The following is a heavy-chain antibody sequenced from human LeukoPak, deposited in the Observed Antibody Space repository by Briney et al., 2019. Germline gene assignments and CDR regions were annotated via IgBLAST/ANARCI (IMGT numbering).Heavy chain of an antibody. V-gene: IGHV1-2*04. CDR2: INPDSGGT. D-gene: IGHD3-22*01. Sequence: ASVKVSCKVSGYTLTELSMHWVRQAPGKGLEWMGWINPDSGGTNYAQKFQGWVTMTWDTSITTAYMELRSLRSNDTAVYYCARDGQPYYYETRARAFDVWGQGTMVTVSS. CDR1: GYTLTELS. J-gene: IGHJ3*01. CDR3: ARDGQPYYYETRARAFDV.